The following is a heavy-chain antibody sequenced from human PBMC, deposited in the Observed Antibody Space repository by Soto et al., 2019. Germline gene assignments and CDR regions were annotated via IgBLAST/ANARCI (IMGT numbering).Heavy chain of an antibody. Sequence: SGPTLLNPTQTLTLTCTFSGFSLSTSGMRVSWIRQPPGKALEWLARIDWDDDKFYSTSLKTRLTISKDTSKNQVVLTMTNMDPVDTATYYWALIYAGYYRDDFYIWGQGTMVTVSS. CDR1: GFSLSTSGMR. CDR3: ALIYAGYYRDDFYI. D-gene: IGHD3-22*01. V-gene: IGHV2-70*04. CDR2: IDWDDDK. J-gene: IGHJ3*02.